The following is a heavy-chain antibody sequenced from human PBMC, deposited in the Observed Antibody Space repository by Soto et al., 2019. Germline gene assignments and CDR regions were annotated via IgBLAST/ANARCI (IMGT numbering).Heavy chain of an antibody. J-gene: IGHJ4*02. CDR1: GGSISSYY. CDR2: IYYSGST. D-gene: IGHD6-13*01. V-gene: IGHV4-59*01. Sequence: SETLSLTCTVSGGSISSYYWSWIRQPPGKGLGWIGYIYYSGSTNYNPSLKSRVTISVDTSKNQFSLKLSSVTAADTAVYYCARPTIKELAAAAPYYFDYWGQGTLVTVSS. CDR3: ARPTIKELAAAAPYYFDY.